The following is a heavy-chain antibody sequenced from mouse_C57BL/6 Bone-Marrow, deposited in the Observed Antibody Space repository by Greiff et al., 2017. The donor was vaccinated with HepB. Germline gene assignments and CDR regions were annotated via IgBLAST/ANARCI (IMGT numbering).Heavy chain of an antibody. CDR3: AIRSNPYHAMDY. J-gene: IGHJ4*01. CDR1: GYTFTSYW. Sequence: QVQLQQPGAELVKPGASVKMSCKASGYTFTSYWITWVKQRPGQGLEWIGEIYPGSGSTKYKEKFKSKATLTVDTSSSTAYLQLSSLTSEDTAVYDCAIRSNPYHAMDYCGQGTSVTVSS. D-gene: IGHD2-5*01. CDR2: IYPGSGST. V-gene: IGHV1-55*01.